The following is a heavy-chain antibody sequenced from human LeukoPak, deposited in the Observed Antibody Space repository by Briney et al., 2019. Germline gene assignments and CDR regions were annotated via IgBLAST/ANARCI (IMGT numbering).Heavy chain of an antibody. CDR1: GFTFSSYS. J-gene: IGHJ5*02. D-gene: IGHD6-13*01. CDR3: ARGSKYTSSWSRNKWFDP. Sequence: GGSLRLSCAASGFTFSSYSMNWVRQAPGKGLEWVSGISGDAGRTYYADSVKGRFTISRDNSKNTLYLQMNSLRAEDTAVYYCARGSKYTSSWSRNKWFDPWGQGTLVTVSS. V-gene: IGHV3-23*01. CDR2: ISGDAGRT.